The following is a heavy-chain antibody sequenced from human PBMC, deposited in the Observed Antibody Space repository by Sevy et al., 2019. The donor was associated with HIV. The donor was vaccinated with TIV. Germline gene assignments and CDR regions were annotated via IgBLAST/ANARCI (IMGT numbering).Heavy chain of an antibody. J-gene: IGHJ4*02. CDR3: AGSVFFYDNRGFFPFDF. CDR2: IYPTDSHI. V-gene: IGHV5-51*01. D-gene: IGHD3-22*01. CDR1: GYNFSGYW. Sequence: GESLKISCKGSGYNFSGYWVGWVRQMPGKGLEWMGIIYPTDSHIIYSPSLQGQVTISVDKSITTAYLQWRSLKTSDNAMYYCAGSVFFYDNRGFFPFDFWGQGTLVTVSS.